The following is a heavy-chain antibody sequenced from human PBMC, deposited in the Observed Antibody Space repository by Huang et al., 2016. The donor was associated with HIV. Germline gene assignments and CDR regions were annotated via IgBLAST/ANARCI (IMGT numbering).Heavy chain of an antibody. CDR1: GYTFSSFG. Sequence: QVQLVQSGAEVKKPGASVKVSCKASGYTFSSFGISWVRQAPGQGLEWVGWIIAYNGNTKFARKCQGRLTMTTDTSTSTAYMELRSLRSDDTAVYYCARGGGIQLWLLGYYYMDVWGNGTTVTVSS. CDR2: IIAYNGNT. V-gene: IGHV1-18*01. CDR3: ARGGGIQLWLLGYYYMDV. D-gene: IGHD5-18*01. J-gene: IGHJ6*03.